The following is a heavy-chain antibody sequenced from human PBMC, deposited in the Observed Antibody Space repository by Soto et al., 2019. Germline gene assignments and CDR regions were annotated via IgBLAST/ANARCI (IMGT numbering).Heavy chain of an antibody. CDR2: IHYSGNT. CDR1: GGPINSGSYY. J-gene: IGHJ4*02. Sequence: SETLSLTCTVSGGPINSGSYYWGWIRQPPGKGLEWIGSIHYSGNTYYNPSLKSRVTISVDTSKNQFSLKLSSVTAADTAVYYCARVPDYWGQGTLVTVSS. V-gene: IGHV4-39*07. CDR3: ARVPDY.